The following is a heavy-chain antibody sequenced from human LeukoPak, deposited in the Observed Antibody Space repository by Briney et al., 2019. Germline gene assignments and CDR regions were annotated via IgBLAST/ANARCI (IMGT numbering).Heavy chain of an antibody. J-gene: IGHJ1*01. CDR3: ARDYGSGTTPFQH. Sequence: ASVKVSCKTSGYTFTNYYIHWVRQAPGQGLEWMGGIIPIFGTANYAQKFQGRVTITADESTSTAHMELSSLRSEDTAVYYCARDYGSGTTPFQHWGQGTLVTVSS. CDR2: IIPIFGTA. V-gene: IGHV1-69*13. D-gene: IGHD3-10*01. CDR1: GYTFTNYY.